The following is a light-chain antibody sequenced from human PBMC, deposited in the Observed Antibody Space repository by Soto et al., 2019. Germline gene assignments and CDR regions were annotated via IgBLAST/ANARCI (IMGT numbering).Light chain of an antibody. CDR2: GAS. Sequence: EIVFTQSPATLSLSPGERATLSCRASQSVSSYLAWYQQKPGQAPRLLIYGASTRATGIPARFSGSGSGTEFTLTITSLQSEDFAVYYCQQYNNWPPFGQGTKVDIK. J-gene: IGKJ1*01. CDR3: QQYNNWPP. CDR1: QSVSSY. V-gene: IGKV3-15*01.